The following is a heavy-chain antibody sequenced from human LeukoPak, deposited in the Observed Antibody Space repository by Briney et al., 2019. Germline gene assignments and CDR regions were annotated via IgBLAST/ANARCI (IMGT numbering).Heavy chain of an antibody. CDR1: GFTFSSYA. V-gene: IGHV3-30-3*01. Sequence: GGSLRLSCAASGFTFSSYAMHWVRQAPGKGLEWVAVISYDGSNKYYADSVKGRFTISRDNSKNTLYLQMNSLRAEDTAVYYCARDRGEYYYDSSGYYLDYWGQGALVTVSS. D-gene: IGHD3-22*01. CDR2: ISYDGSNK. J-gene: IGHJ4*02. CDR3: ARDRGEYYYDSSGYYLDY.